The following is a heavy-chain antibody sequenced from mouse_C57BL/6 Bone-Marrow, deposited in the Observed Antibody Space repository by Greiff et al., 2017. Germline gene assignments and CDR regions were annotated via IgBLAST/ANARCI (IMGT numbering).Heavy chain of an antibody. CDR3: ARPLTGDFDD. D-gene: IGHD4-1*01. J-gene: IGHJ2*01. CDR1: GYAFSSSW. CDR2: IYPGDGDT. V-gene: IGHV1-82*01. Sequence: QVQLQQSGPELVKPGASVKISCKASGYAFSSSWMNWVKQRPGKGLEWIGRIYPGDGDTNYNGKFKGKATLTADKSSSTAYMQLSSLTSEDSAVYFCARPLTGDFDDWGQGTTLTVSS.